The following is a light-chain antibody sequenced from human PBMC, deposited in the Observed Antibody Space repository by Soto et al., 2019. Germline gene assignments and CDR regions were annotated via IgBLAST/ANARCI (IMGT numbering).Light chain of an antibody. Sequence: EIVLTQSPGTLSLSPGERATLSCRASHSVRSSYLAWYQQKPGQAPRLLIYGASSRATGIPDRFSGSGSGTDFTLTISRLEPEDFGVYYCQQYGSSPPYTFGQGTKLEIK. J-gene: IGKJ2*01. CDR2: GAS. V-gene: IGKV3-20*01. CDR3: QQYGSSPPYT. CDR1: HSVRSSY.